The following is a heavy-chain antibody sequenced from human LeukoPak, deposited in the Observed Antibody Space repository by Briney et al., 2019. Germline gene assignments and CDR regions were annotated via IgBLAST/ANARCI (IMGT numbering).Heavy chain of an antibody. D-gene: IGHD2-15*01. CDR2: INPNSGGT. V-gene: IGHV1-2*02. Sequence: ASVKVSFKASGYTFTGYYVHWVRQAPGQGLEWMGWINPNSGGTNYAQKFQGRVTMTRDTSITTVYLELSRLKSDDTAVYYCARDLVVRPYSGMGVWGQGTTVTVSS. CDR1: GYTFTGYY. J-gene: IGHJ6*02. CDR3: ARDLVVRPYSGMGV.